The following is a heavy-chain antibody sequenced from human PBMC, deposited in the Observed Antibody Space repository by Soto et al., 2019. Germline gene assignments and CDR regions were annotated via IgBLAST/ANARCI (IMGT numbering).Heavy chain of an antibody. J-gene: IGHJ4*02. V-gene: IGHV4-59*01. D-gene: IGHD3-10*01. CDR3: AGRWSGTDY. Sequence: SETLSLTCTVSGGSIRSFYWSWIRQPPGKGLEWIGYVHNSGSTSYNPTLRGRATISADTSKNQFALDLRSVTTAETAIYYCAGRWSGTDYWGQGTLVTVSS. CDR1: GGSIRSFY. CDR2: VHNSGST.